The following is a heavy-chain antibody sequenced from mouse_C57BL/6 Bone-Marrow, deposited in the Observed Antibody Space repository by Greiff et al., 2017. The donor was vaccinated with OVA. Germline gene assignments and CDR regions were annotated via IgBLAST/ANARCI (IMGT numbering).Heavy chain of an antibody. CDR3: ARPYYDYDVWYFDV. J-gene: IGHJ1*03. V-gene: IGHV8-12*01. CDR2: IYWDDDK. CDR1: GFSLSTSGMG. D-gene: IGHD2-4*01. Sequence: QVTLKESGPGILQSSQTLSLTCSFSGFSLSTSGMGVSWIRQPSGKGLEWLAHIYWDDDKRYNPSLKSRLTISKDTSRNQVFLKITSVDTADTATYYCARPYYDYDVWYFDVWGTGTTVTVSS.